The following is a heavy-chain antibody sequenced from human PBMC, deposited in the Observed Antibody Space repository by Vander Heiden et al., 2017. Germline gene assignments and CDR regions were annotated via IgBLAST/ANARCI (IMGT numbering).Heavy chain of an antibody. CDR2: ISSSSSYI. D-gene: IGHD3-10*01. Sequence: EVQLVESGGGLVKPGGSLRLSCAASGFTFSSYSMNCVRQAPGKGLEWVSSISSSSSYIYYADSVKGRFTISRDNAKNSLYLQMNSLRAEDTAVYYCAREIGYYGSGVAFDIWGQGTMVTVSS. CDR3: AREIGYYGSGVAFDI. V-gene: IGHV3-21*01. CDR1: GFTFSSYS. J-gene: IGHJ3*02.